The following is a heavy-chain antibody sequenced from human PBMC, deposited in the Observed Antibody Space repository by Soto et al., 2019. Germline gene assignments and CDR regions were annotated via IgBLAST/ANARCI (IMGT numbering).Heavy chain of an antibody. Sequence: GGSLRLSCADSGFSFSSYSMSWVRQTPGKGLEWVAAITATGDRTCYADSVTGRFTISRDNSKKTHYLQMTSLRAEDTAMYYCATMNGYFEYWGQGTPVTVSS. D-gene: IGHD3-22*01. J-gene: IGHJ4*02. V-gene: IGHV3-23*01. CDR2: ITATGDRT. CDR3: ATMNGYFEY. CDR1: GFSFSSYS.